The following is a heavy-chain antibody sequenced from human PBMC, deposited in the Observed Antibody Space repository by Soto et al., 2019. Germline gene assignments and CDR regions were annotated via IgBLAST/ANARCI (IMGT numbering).Heavy chain of an antibody. CDR2: ISYDGSNK. CDR3: AKDVLRFLEWLAFYGMDV. V-gene: IGHV3-30*18. J-gene: IGHJ6*02. CDR1: GFTFNTYG. Sequence: GGSLRLSCAASGFTFNTYGMHWVRQAPGKGLEWVAVISYDGSNKYYADSVKGRFTISRDNSKNTLYLQMNSLRAEDTAVYYCAKDVLRFLEWLAFYGMDVWGQGTTVTVSS. D-gene: IGHD3-3*01.